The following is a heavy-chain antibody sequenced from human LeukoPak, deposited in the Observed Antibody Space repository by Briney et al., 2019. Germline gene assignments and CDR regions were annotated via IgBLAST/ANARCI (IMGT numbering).Heavy chain of an antibody. CDR3: ARVRGGYPGHYYYMDV. Sequence: ASVKVSCKASGYTFTGYNMHWVRQAPGQGLEWMGWINPNSGGTNYAQKFQGRVTMTRDTSISTAYMELSRLRSDDTAVYYCARVRGGYPGHYYYMDVWGKGTTVTVSS. CDR1: GYTFTGYN. J-gene: IGHJ6*03. D-gene: IGHD1-26*01. CDR2: INPNSGGT. V-gene: IGHV1-2*02.